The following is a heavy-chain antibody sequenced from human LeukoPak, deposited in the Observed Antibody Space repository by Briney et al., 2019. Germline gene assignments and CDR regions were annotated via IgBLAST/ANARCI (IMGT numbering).Heavy chain of an antibody. D-gene: IGHD3-22*01. CDR3: ASVEEDYYDSSGYPAY. J-gene: IGHJ4*02. Sequence: GASVKVSCKASGYTFTSYGIGWVRQAPGQGLEWMGWISAYNGNTNYAQKLQGRVTMTTDTSTSTAYMELRSLRSDDTAVYYCASVEEDYYDSSGYPAYWGQGTLVTVSS. CDR2: ISAYNGNT. CDR1: GYTFTSYG. V-gene: IGHV1-18*01.